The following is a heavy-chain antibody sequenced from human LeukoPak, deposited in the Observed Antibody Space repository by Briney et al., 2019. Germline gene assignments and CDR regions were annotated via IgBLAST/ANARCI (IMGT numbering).Heavy chain of an antibody. CDR2: IKGDERST. D-gene: IGHD3-10*01. V-gene: IGHV3-74*01. J-gene: IGHJ4*02. CDR1: GFTFSSYW. Sequence: PGGSLRLSCAASGFTFSSYWLHWVRQAPGKGLVWVSRIKGDERSTNYADSVKGRFTISRDNAKNSLYLQMNSLRAEDTAVYYCAKALEVLLWFGELFPFDYWGQGTLVTVSS. CDR3: AKALEVLLWFGELFPFDY.